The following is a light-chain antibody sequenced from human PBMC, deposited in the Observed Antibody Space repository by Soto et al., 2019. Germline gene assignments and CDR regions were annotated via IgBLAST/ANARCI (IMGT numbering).Light chain of an antibody. Sequence: EIVMTQSPATLSVSPGERATLSCRASQGVSGNLAWYQQKPAQAPRLLIFGASTRATGIPVRFSGSGSGTDFTLTISRLEPEDFAVYYCQQYGSSPSITFGQGTRLEIK. CDR1: QGVSGN. CDR3: QQYGSSPSIT. J-gene: IGKJ5*01. CDR2: GAS. V-gene: IGKV3-20*01.